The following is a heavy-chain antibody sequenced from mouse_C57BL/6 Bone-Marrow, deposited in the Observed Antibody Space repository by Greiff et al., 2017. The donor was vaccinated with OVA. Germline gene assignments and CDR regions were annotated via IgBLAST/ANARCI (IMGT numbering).Heavy chain of an antibody. Sequence: EVKLMESGGDLVKPGGSLKLSCAASGFTFSSYGMSWVRQTPDKRLEWVATISSGGSYTYYPDSVKGRFTISRDNAKNTLYLQMRSLKSEDTATYYSARHGDYGSFFDCWGEGTPLTGSS. CDR1: GFTFSSYG. V-gene: IGHV5-6*01. D-gene: IGHD1-1*01. CDR2: ISSGGSYT. J-gene: IGHJ2*01. CDR3: ARHGDYGSFFDC.